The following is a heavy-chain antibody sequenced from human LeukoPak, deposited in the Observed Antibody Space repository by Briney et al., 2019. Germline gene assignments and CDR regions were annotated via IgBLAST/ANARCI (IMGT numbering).Heavy chain of an antibody. Sequence: PGGSLRLSCAASGFTFSSYAMSWVRQAPGKGLEWVSCISSSSSYIYYADSVEGRFTISRDNAKNSLYLQMNSLRAEDTAVYYCARGLNWKYGWFDPWGQGTLVTVSS. D-gene: IGHD1-7*01. CDR2: ISSSSSYI. J-gene: IGHJ5*02. CDR1: GFTFSSYA. CDR3: ARGLNWKYGWFDP. V-gene: IGHV3-21*01.